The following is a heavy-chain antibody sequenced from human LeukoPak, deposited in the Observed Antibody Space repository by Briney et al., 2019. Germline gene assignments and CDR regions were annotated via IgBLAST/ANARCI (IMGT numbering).Heavy chain of an antibody. J-gene: IGHJ4*02. V-gene: IGHV3-23*01. D-gene: IGHD2-21*02. CDR1: GFTFSGNA. CDR3: ARALQRLAYCGGDCYWTPDY. Sequence: GGSLRLSCAASGFTFSGNAMSWVRQVPGRGLEWVSGVGGDEKTHYADFVRGRFTISRDNSKNTLYLQMNSLRAEDTAVYYCARALQRLAYCGGDCYWTPDYWGQGTLVTVSS. CDR2: VGGDEKT.